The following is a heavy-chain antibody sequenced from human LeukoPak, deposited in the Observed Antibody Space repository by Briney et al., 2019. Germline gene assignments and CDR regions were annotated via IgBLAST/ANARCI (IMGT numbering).Heavy chain of an antibody. V-gene: IGHV4-61*02. Sequence: SQTLSLTCTVSGGSISSGSYYWSWIRQPAGKRLEWIGRIYTSGSTNYNPSLKSRVTISVDTSKNQFSLKLSSVAAADTAVYYCARYRSYCSGGSCFPYYFDYWSQGTLVTVSS. D-gene: IGHD2-15*01. CDR2: IYTSGST. CDR3: ARYRSYCSGGSCFPYYFDY. J-gene: IGHJ4*02. CDR1: GGSISSGSYY.